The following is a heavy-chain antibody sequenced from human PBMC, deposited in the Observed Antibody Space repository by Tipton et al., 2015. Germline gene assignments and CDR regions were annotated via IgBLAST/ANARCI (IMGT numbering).Heavy chain of an antibody. J-gene: IGHJ4*02. D-gene: IGHD3-9*01. CDR3: ACHDYDLLTRDYQTVDY. CDR1: GYSISSGYY. Sequence: TLSLTCAVSGYSISSGYYWGWIRQPPGKGLEWIGNIYHSGSTYYNPSLKSRVTISVDTSKNQFSLKLSSVTAADTAVYYCACHDYDLLTRDYQTVDYWGQGTLVTVSS. CDR2: IYHSGST. V-gene: IGHV4-38-2*01.